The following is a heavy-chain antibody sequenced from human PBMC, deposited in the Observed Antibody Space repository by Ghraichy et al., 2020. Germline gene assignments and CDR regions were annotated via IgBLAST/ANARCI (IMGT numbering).Heavy chain of an antibody. CDR3: ARHSHAKYSIAGGGLDV. J-gene: IGHJ6*02. CDR1: NGSISTSKDY. D-gene: IGHD2/OR15-2a*01. V-gene: IGHV4-39*01. CDR2: VYQSGTT. Sequence: SETLSLTCNLSNGSISTSKDYWAWIRQPQGKGLEWIGDVYQSGTTYHNPSLKSRVTISVDTSRNQIFLTLASVTAADTAVYYCARHSHAKYSIAGGGLDVWGQGTTVTVS.